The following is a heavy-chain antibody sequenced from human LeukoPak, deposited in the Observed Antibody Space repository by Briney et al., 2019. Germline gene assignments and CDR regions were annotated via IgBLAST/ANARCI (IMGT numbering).Heavy chain of an antibody. CDR3: ARVRLPHYNFDY. D-gene: IGHD4-11*01. V-gene: IGHV1-2*06. CDR2: INPNSGGT. J-gene: IGHJ4*02. Sequence: ASVKVSCKASGNTFTGYYMHWVRQAPGQGLEWMGRINPNSGGTNYAQKFQGRVTMTRDTSISTAYMELSRLRSDDTAVYYCARVRLPHYNFDYWGQGTLVTVSS. CDR1: GNTFTGYY.